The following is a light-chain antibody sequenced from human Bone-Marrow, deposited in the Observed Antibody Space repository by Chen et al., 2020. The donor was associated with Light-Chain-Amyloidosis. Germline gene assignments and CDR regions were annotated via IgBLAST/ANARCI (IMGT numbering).Light chain of an antibody. J-gene: IGLJ1*01. V-gene: IGLV2-14*01. CDR3: SSYTITITLV. CDR1: SSDVGVDNH. Sequence: QSALTQPASVSGSPGQSITISCTGTSSDVGVDNHVSWYQQHPDKAPKLMIYEVTNRPSWVPDRFSGTKSDNTASLTISGLQTEDESDYFCSSYTITITLVFGSGTRVTVL. CDR2: EVT.